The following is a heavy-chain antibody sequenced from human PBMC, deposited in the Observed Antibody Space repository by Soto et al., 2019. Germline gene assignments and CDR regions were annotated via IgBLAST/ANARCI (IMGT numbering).Heavy chain of an antibody. Sequence: QLQLQESGSGLVKPSQTLSLTCAVSGGSISSGGYSWSWIRQPPGKGLEWIGYIYHSGSTYYNPSLKSRVTISVDRSKNQFSLKLSSVTAADTAVYYCARGAGELSLLEYWGQGTLVTVSS. V-gene: IGHV4-30-2*01. CDR3: ARGAGELSLLEY. CDR2: IYHSGST. J-gene: IGHJ4*02. D-gene: IGHD3-16*02. CDR1: GGSISSGGYS.